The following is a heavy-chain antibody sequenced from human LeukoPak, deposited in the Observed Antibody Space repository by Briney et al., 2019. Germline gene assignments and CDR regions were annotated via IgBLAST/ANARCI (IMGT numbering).Heavy chain of an antibody. V-gene: IGHV3-53*01. J-gene: IGHJ4*02. CDR2: IYSGGST. CDR3: ARDQEY. Sequence: PAGSLRLSCAASGFTVSSSDMSWVRQAPGKGLEWVSVIYSGGSTYYADSVKGRFTISRDNSKNTLYLQMNSVRAEDTAVYYCARDQEYWGQGTLVTVSS. CDR1: GFTVSSSD.